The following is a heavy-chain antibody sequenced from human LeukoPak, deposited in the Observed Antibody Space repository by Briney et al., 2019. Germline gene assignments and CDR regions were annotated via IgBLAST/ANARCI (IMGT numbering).Heavy chain of an antibody. CDR1: GGPISSYY. CDR3: AREASRGFLVSGYYYYYMDV. J-gene: IGHJ6*03. V-gene: IGHV4-4*07. Sequence: SETLSLTCTVSGGPISSYYCSWIRQSAGKGLEWVGRIHSSGITDYNPSLKSRITVSVDTSKNQFSLKLSSVTAADTAVYYCAREASRGFLVSGYYYYYMDVWGKGTTVTVSS. D-gene: IGHD3-3*01. CDR2: IHSSGIT.